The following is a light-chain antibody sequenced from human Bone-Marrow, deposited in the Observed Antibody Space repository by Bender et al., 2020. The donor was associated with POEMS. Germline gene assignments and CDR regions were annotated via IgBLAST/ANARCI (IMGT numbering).Light chain of an antibody. Sequence: SYELTQPPSVSVSPGQTASITCSGDNLGNKYVSWYQQTSDQSPVLVVYQDTERPSGIPERFSGSNSGNTATLTISGAQAVDEADYYCQTWDTNTGVFGRGTKLTVL. CDR2: QDT. CDR1: NLGNKY. J-gene: IGLJ3*02. CDR3: QTWDTNTGV. V-gene: IGLV3-1*01.